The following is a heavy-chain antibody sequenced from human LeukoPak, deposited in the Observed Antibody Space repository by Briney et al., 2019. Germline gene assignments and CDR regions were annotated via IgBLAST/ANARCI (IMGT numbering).Heavy chain of an antibody. CDR3: ARPPTTVTKLSFDI. CDR1: GYGFTSYW. D-gene: IGHD4-17*01. CDR2: IYPHDSDT. Sequence: GESLKISCKGSGYGFTSYWIAWVRQMPGTGKGLEWMGIIYPHDSDTRYSPSFQGQVIISVDKSINTAYLEWSSLKASDSAMYYCARPPTTVTKLSFDIWGQGTMVTVSS. J-gene: IGHJ3*02. V-gene: IGHV5-51*03.